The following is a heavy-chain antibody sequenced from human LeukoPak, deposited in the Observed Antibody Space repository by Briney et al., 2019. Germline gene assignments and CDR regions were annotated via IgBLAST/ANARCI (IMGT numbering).Heavy chain of an antibody. CDR2: ISGSGGST. J-gene: IGHJ4*02. CDR1: GFTFSSYG. Sequence: SGASLRLSCAAYGFTFSSYGMSWVRQAPGKGLEWVSAISGSGGSTYYADSVKGRFTISRDNSKNTLYLQMNSLRAEDTAVYYCAKAPSGYYYTFDYWGQGTLFTVSS. CDR3: AKAPSGYYYTFDY. V-gene: IGHV3-23*01. D-gene: IGHD3-22*01.